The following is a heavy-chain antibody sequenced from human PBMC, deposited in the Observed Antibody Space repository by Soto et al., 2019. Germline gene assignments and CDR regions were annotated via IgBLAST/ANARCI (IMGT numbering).Heavy chain of an antibody. J-gene: IGHJ4*02. CDR1: GYTVASYA. CDR3: ARDPPPPDY. CDR2: ISAYNGNT. V-gene: IGHV1-18*01. Sequence: QDQLVQSGAEVKKPGASVKVSCRASGYTVASYAISWMRQAPGQGLEWMGWISAYNGNTNYAQKLQGRVTMTTDTSTSTAYMEMRSLRSDDTAVYYCARDPPPPDYWGQGTLVTVSS.